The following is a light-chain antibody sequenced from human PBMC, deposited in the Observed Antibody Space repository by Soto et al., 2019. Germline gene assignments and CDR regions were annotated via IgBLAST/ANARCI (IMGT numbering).Light chain of an antibody. V-gene: IGKV3-11*01. Sequence: EIVLTQSPATLSLSPGERATLSCRASQSVSSYLAWYQQKPGQAPRLLIYYASNRATGIPARFSGSGSGTDFTLTISRLAPEDFAVYYCQQRSNWPPTFGPGTKVDIK. CDR1: QSVSSY. J-gene: IGKJ3*01. CDR2: YAS. CDR3: QQRSNWPPT.